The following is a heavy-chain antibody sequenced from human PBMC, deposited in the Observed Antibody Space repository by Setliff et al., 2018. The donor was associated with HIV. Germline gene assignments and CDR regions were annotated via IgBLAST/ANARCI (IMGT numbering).Heavy chain of an antibody. Sequence: GESLKISCAASGFTFSSYGMHWVRQAPGKGLEWVAVIWYDGSNKYYADSVKGRFTISRDNSKNTLYLQMNSLRAEDTAVYYCARGVVAARLRAEYFQHWGQGTLVTVSS. J-gene: IGHJ1*01. V-gene: IGHV3-33*01. CDR2: IWYDGSNK. CDR3: ARGVVAARLRAEYFQH. CDR1: GFTFSSYG. D-gene: IGHD2-15*01.